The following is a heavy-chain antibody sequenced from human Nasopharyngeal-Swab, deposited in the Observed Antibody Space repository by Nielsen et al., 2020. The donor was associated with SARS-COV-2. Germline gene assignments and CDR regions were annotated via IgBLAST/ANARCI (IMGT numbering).Heavy chain of an antibody. D-gene: IGHD6-19*01. CDR2: ISGSGGYK. J-gene: IGHJ4*01. Sequence: GGSLRLSCAASRFTFSRYGMSWVRQAPGKGLEWVATISGSGGYKYYADSVKGRFTISRDNSKNTLYLQMNSLRVEDTAIYYCARGAFEYSSSWYDPYYFDYWGHGTLVTVSS. CDR3: ARGAFEYSSSWYDPYYFDY. V-gene: IGHV3-23*01. CDR1: RFTFSRYG.